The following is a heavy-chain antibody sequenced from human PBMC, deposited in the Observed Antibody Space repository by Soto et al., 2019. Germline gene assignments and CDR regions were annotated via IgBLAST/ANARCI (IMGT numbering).Heavy chain of an antibody. Sequence: GGSLRLSCAASGFTFSSYGMHWVRQAPGKGLEWVAVISYDGSNKYYADSVKGRFTISRDNSKNTLYLQMNSLRAEDTAVYYCAKSRSEGGAYYDSSGPDYWGQGTLVTVSS. V-gene: IGHV3-30*18. CDR3: AKSRSEGGAYYDSSGPDY. CDR1: GFTFSSYG. D-gene: IGHD3-22*01. J-gene: IGHJ4*02. CDR2: ISYDGSNK.